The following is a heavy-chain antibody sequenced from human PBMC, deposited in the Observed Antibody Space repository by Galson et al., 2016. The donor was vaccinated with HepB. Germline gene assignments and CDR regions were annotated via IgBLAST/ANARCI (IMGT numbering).Heavy chain of an antibody. V-gene: IGHV3-13*01. CDR2: IGTGGDS. Sequence: SLRLSCAASGFIFSSSDMHWVRQATGKGLEWVAAIGTGGDSYYSGSVQGRFTISRENAKNSLYLQMNSLRDGDTAVYYCARAGYNSRWDNYYMDVGGKGTPVTVSS. CDR3: ARAGYNSRWDNYYMDV. CDR1: GFIFSSSD. D-gene: IGHD6-13*01. J-gene: IGHJ6*03.